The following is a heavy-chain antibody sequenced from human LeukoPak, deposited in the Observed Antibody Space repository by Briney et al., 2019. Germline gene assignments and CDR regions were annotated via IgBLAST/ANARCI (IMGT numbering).Heavy chain of an antibody. D-gene: IGHD3-10*01. CDR3: ATAGGLLTSNYYGSGSYCLDV. J-gene: IGHJ6*04. CDR1: GFTFSSYS. V-gene: IGHV3-21*01. CDR2: ISSSSSYI. Sequence: PGGSLRLSCAASGFTFSSYSMNWVRQAPGKGLELVSSISSSSSYIYYADSVKGRFTISRDNAKNSLYLQMNSLRAEDTAVYYCATAGGLLTSNYYGSGSYCLDVWGKGTTVTVSS.